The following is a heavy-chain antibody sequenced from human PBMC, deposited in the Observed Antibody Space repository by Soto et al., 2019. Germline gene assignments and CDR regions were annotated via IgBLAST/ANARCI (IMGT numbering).Heavy chain of an antibody. Sequence: ASVKVSCKASGYTFTSYYMHWVRQAPGQGLEWMGIINPSGGSTSYAQKFQGRVTITADKSTSTAYMELSSLRSEDTAVYYCARDHSLYCSGGSCYYYYGMDVWGQGTTVTVSS. J-gene: IGHJ6*02. D-gene: IGHD2-15*01. CDR2: INPSGGST. V-gene: IGHV1-46*01. CDR3: ARDHSLYCSGGSCYYYYGMDV. CDR1: GYTFTSYY.